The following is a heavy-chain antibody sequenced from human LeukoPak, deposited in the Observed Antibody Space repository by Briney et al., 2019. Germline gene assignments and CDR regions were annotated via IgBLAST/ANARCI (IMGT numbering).Heavy chain of an antibody. CDR3: ARDPLRPHGGFDY. V-gene: IGHV4-59*12. J-gene: IGHJ4*02. CDR2: IYYSGST. CDR1: GGSISTYY. D-gene: IGHD4-17*01. Sequence: PSETLSLTCTVSGGSISTYYWSWIRQPPGEGLEWIGYIYYSGSTNYNPSLKSRVTMSVDTSKNQFSLKLSSVTAADTAVYYCARDPLRPHGGFDYWGQGTLVTVSS.